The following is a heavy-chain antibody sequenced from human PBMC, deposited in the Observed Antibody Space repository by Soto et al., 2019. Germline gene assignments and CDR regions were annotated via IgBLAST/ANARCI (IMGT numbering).Heavy chain of an antibody. D-gene: IGHD3-10*01. V-gene: IGHV3-21*01. J-gene: IGHJ4*02. CDR2: ISSSSSYI. CDR1: GFTFSSYR. Sequence: EVQLVESGGGLVKPGGSLRLSCAASGFTFSSYRMNWVRQAPGKGLEWVSSISSSSSYIYYADSVKGGFTISRDNAKNSLYLQMNSLRAEDTAVYYCANFPTSYGGWGQGTLVTVSS. CDR3: ANFPTSYGG.